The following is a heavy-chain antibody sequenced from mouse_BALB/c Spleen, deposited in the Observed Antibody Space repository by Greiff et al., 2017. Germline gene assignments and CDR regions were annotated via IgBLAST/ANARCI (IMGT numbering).Heavy chain of an antibody. D-gene: IGHD1-2*01. CDR1: GYTFTDYN. CDR3: ARHYYGSDY. V-gene: IGHV1S29*02. CDR2: IYPYNGDT. Sequence: EVQLQQSGPELVKPGASVKISCKASGYTFTDYNMHWVKQSPGKSLEWIGYIYPYNGDTGYNQKFKSKASLTVDNSSGTAYMELRSLTSEDSAVYYCARHYYGSDYWGQGTTLTVSS. J-gene: IGHJ2*01.